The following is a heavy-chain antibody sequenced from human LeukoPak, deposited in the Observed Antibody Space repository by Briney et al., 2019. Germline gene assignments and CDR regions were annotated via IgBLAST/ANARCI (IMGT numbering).Heavy chain of an antibody. D-gene: IGHD2-2*01. J-gene: IGHJ3*02. V-gene: IGHV1-69*13. Sequence: ASVKVSCKASGYTFTSYDINWVRQAPGQGLEWMGGIIPIFGTANYAQKFQGRVTITADESTSTAYMELSSLRSEDTAVYYCARDPFIVVVPAARGAFDIRGQGTMVTVSS. CDR1: GYTFTSYD. CDR3: ARDPFIVVVPAARGAFDI. CDR2: IIPIFGTA.